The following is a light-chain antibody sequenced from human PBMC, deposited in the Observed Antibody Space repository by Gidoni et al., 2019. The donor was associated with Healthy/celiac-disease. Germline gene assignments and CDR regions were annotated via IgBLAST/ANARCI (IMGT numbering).Light chain of an antibody. J-gene: IGKJ4*01. V-gene: IGKV3-11*01. CDR3: QQRSNWPPGLT. Sequence: EIVLTQSPATLSLSPGERATLSCRASQSVSSYFAWYQQKPGQAPRLLIYDASNRATGIPARCSGSGSGTTFSITISSLQAADFAVYYCQQRSNWPPGLTFGGGTKVEIK. CDR1: QSVSSY. CDR2: DAS.